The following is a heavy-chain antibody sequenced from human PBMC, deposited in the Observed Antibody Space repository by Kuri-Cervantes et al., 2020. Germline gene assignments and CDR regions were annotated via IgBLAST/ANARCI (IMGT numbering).Heavy chain of an antibody. CDR1: GFTFSSYA. CDR3: ARRRRTMIVVVIPWFDP. J-gene: IGHJ5*02. D-gene: IGHD3-22*01. CDR2: ISGSGGST. V-gene: IGHV3-23*01. Sequence: GGSLRLSCAASGFTFSSYAMSWVRQAPGKGLEWVSAISGSGGSTYYADSVKGRFTISRDNSKNTLYLQMNSLRAEDTAVYYCARRRRTMIVVVIPWFDPWGQGTLVTVSS.